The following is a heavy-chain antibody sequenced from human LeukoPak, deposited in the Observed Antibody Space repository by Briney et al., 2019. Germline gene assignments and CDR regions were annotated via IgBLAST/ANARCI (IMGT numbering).Heavy chain of an antibody. J-gene: IGHJ6*03. CDR1: GYTFTSDY. CDR3: ARGFPVVPAAMYYYYYMDV. D-gene: IGHD2-2*01. V-gene: IGHV7-4-1*02. CDR2: INTNTGNP. Sequence: ASVKVSCKASGYTFTSDYMHWVRQAPGQGLEWMGWINTNTGNPTYAQGFTGRFVFSLDTSVSTAYLQISSLKAEDTAVYYCARGFPVVPAAMYYYYYMDVWGKGTTVTVSS.